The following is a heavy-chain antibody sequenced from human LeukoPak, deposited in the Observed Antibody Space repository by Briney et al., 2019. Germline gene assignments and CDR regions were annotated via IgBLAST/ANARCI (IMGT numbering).Heavy chain of an antibody. CDR1: GFTFSSYG. J-gene: IGHJ6*02. V-gene: IGHV3-48*03. Sequence: GGSLRLSCAASGFTFSSYGMNWVRQAPGKGLEWVSYISSSGSTIYYADSVKGRFTISRDNAKNSLYLQMNSLRAEDTAVYYCARARYSSSWYRGSYYYYGMDVWGQGTTVTVSS. CDR3: ARARYSSSWYRGSYYYYGMDV. CDR2: ISSSGSTI. D-gene: IGHD6-13*01.